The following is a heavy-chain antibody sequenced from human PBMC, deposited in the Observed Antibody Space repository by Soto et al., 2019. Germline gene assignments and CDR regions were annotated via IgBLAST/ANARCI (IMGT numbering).Heavy chain of an antibody. D-gene: IGHD6-13*01. J-gene: IGHJ4*02. Sequence: SETLSLTCTVSGGSISSYYWSWIRQPPGKGLEWIGYIYYSGSTNYNPSLKSRITITVDTSKNQFSLKLSSVTAADTAVYYGARDGSSCYGFNYWGQGTRSPSPQ. CDR3: ARDGSSCYGFNY. CDR2: IYYSGST. CDR1: GGSISSYY. V-gene: IGHV4-59*01.